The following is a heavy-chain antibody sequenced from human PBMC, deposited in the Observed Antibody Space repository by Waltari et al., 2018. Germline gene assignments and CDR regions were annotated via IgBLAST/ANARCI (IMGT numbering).Heavy chain of an antibody. Sequence: EVQLVESGGGLVQPGGSLSLSCAASGFTFSSYWMHWVRQAPGKGLVGVSRSKSDGSSTSYADSVKGRFTISRDNAKNTLYLQMNSLRAEDTAVYYCARVYSSWFLDYWGQGTLVTVSS. CDR2: SKSDGSST. J-gene: IGHJ4*02. D-gene: IGHD6-13*01. CDR3: ARVYSSWFLDY. CDR1: GFTFSSYW. V-gene: IGHV3-74*01.